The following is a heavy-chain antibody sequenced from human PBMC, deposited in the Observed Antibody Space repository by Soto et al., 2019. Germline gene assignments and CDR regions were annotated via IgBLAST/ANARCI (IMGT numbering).Heavy chain of an antibody. CDR3: VHRTYNTPNYFGY. V-gene: IGHV2-5*01. CDR1: GFSLSTSAAG. D-gene: IGHD1-20*01. CDR2: IYWNDDK. Sequence: SGPTLVNPKQPLRLTGPSSGFSLSTSAAGVGWIRQPPGRALEWLAVIYWNDDKRYSPSLKNRLTITKDTSKNQVVLTMTNMDPVDTATYYCVHRTYNTPNYFGYWGQGTLVTSPQ. J-gene: IGHJ4*02.